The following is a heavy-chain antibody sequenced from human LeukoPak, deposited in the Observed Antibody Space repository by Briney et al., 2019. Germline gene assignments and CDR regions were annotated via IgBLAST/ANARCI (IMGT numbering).Heavy chain of an antibody. V-gene: IGHV1-2*04. D-gene: IGHD3-9*01. CDR3: ARAPAITYYDILTGYSSYYYYGMDV. CDR1: GYTFTGYY. J-gene: IGHJ6*02. Sequence: ASVKVSCKASGYTFTGYYMHWVRQAPGQGLEWMGWINPNSGGTNYAQKFQGWVTMTRDTSISTAYMELSRLRSDDTAVYYCARAPAITYYDILTGYSSYYYYGMDVWGQGTTVTVSS. CDR2: INPNSGGT.